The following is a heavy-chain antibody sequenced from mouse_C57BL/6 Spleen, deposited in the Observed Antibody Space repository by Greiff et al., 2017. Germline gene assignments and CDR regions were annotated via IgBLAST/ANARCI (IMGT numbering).Heavy chain of an antibody. Sequence: QVQLKQSGAELVKPGASVKISCKASGYAFSSYWMNWVKQRPGKGLEWIGQIYPGDGDTNYNGKFKGKATLTADKSSSTAYMQLSSLTSEDSAVYFCASGALTTVVATPYWYFDVWGTGTTVTVSS. V-gene: IGHV1-80*01. D-gene: IGHD1-1*01. CDR2: IYPGDGDT. J-gene: IGHJ1*03. CDR1: GYAFSSYW. CDR3: ASGALTTVVATPYWYFDV.